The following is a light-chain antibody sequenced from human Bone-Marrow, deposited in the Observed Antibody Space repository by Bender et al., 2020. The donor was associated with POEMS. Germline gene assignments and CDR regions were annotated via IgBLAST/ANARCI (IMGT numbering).Light chain of an antibody. Sequence: QSALTQPASVSGSPGQSITISCTGTSSDVGRYNYVSWYQQYPGKAPKLLIYDVTKRPSGVPDRFSGSKSGNTASLTVSGLQTEDEADYYCSSYAGRPVFGGGSKLTVL. CDR3: SSYAGRPV. J-gene: IGLJ2*01. V-gene: IGLV2-8*01. CDR1: SSDVGRYNY. CDR2: DVT.